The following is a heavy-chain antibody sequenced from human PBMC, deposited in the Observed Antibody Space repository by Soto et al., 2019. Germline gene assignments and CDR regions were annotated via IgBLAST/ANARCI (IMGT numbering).Heavy chain of an antibody. CDR3: ARVPDY. D-gene: IGHD2-2*01. CDR2: INHSGST. Sequence: PSETLSLTCAVYGGSFSGYYWSWIRQPPGKGLEWIGEINHSGSTNYNPSLKSRVTISVDTSKNQFSLKLSSVTAADTAVYYCARVPDYCGQGTLVTVSS. J-gene: IGHJ4*02. V-gene: IGHV4-34*01. CDR1: GGSFSGYY.